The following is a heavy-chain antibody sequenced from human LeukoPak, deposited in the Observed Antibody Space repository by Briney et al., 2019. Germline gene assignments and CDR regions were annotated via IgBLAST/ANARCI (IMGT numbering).Heavy chain of an antibody. Sequence: SETLSLTCAVYGGSFSGYYWSWIRQPPGKGLEWIGSIYYSGSTYYNPSLKSRVTISVDTSKNQFSLKLSSVTAADTAVYYCARGGRYSFGFGYWGQGTLVTVSS. CDR2: IYYSGST. D-gene: IGHD5-18*01. V-gene: IGHV4-34*01. CDR1: GGSFSGYY. CDR3: ARGGRYSFGFGY. J-gene: IGHJ4*02.